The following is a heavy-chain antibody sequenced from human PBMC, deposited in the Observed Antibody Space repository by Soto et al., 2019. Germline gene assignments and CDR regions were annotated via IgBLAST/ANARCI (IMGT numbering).Heavy chain of an antibody. CDR1: GFTFSSYG. J-gene: IGHJ6*02. CDR2: ISYDGSNK. V-gene: IGHV3-30*18. Sequence: QVQLVESGGGVVQPGRSLRLSCAASGFTFSSYGMHWVRQAPGKGLEWVAVISYDGSNKYYADSVKGRFTISRDNSKNTLYRQMNSLRAEDTAVYYCAKDVVVGATTGLGDYYYYYGMDVWGQGTTVNVSS. D-gene: IGHD1-26*01. CDR3: AKDVVVGATTGLGDYYYYYGMDV.